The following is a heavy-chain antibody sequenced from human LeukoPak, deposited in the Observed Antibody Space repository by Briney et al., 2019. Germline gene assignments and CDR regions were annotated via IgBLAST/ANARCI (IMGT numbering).Heavy chain of an antibody. J-gene: IGHJ5*02. V-gene: IGHV4-4*07. Sequence: SETLSLTCTVSGGSISSYYWSWIRQPAGKGLEWIGRIYISGSTNYNPSLKSRVTMSVDTSKNQFSLKLSSVTAADTAMYYCARGTXSPYWFDLWGQGTLVTVSS. CDR3: ARGTXSPYWFDL. CDR2: IYISGST. CDR1: GGSISSYY. D-gene: IGHD3-10*01.